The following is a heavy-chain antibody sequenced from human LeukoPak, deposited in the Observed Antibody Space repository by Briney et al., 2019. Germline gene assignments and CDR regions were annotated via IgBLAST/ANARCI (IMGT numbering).Heavy chain of an antibody. CDR1: GGSINSGDR. V-gene: IGHV4-4*02. CDR3: ASNQGMGAYFDS. CDR2: IYHDGNT. Sequence: SETLSLTCGVSGGSINSGDRWTWVRQPPGKGLEWIGEIYHDGNTYYNPSLESRVTISVDKSKNQFSLTLSSVTAADTAVYYCASNQGMGAYFDSWGQGTLVTVSS. J-gene: IGHJ4*02. D-gene: IGHD1-26*01.